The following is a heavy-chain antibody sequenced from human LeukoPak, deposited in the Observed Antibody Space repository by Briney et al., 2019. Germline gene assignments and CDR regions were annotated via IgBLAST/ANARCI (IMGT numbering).Heavy chain of an antibody. D-gene: IGHD6-13*01. CDR3: AKRLSNWDFDY. CDR2: IWYDGTNT. CDR1: GFTFSTYA. J-gene: IGHJ4*02. V-gene: IGHV3-33*06. Sequence: GGSLRLSCAASGFTFSTYAMHWVRQAPGKGLEWVAIIWYDGTNTYYADSVKGRFTISRDNSKTTLYLQMNSLRVEDTAVYYCAKRLSNWDFDYWGQGTLVTVSS.